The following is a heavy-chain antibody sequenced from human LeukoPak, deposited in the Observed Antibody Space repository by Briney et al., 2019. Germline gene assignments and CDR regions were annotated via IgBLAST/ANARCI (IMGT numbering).Heavy chain of an antibody. CDR2: INHSGST. CDR1: GGSFSGYY. D-gene: IGHD3-9*01. Sequence: SETLSLTCAVYGGSFSGYYWSWIRRPPGKGLEWIGEINHSGSTNYNPSLKSRVTISVDTSKNQFSLKLSSVTAADTAVYYCARGAGIRRYFDWLLNFDYWGQGTLVTVSS. V-gene: IGHV4-34*01. CDR3: ARGAGIRRYFDWLLNFDY. J-gene: IGHJ4*02.